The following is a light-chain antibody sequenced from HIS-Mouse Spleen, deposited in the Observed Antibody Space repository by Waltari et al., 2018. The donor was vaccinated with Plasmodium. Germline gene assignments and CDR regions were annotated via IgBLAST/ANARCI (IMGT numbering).Light chain of an antibody. CDR1: QSISNY. CDR3: QKSYSTWT. CDR2: AAS. Sequence: DIQMTQSPSFLSASVGDRVTITCRASQSISNYLNWYQQKPGKAPKFLIYAASTLQSGVPSRFSGSGSGTDFTLTISSLQPEDFATYYCQKSYSTWTFGQGTKVEIK. J-gene: IGKJ1*01. V-gene: IGKV1-39*01.